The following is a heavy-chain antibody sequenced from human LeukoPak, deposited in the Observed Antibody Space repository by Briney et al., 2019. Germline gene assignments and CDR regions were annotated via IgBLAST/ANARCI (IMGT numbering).Heavy chain of an antibody. CDR1: GGSISSYY. CDR2: IYCSGST. V-gene: IGHV4-59*08. Sequence: SETLSLTCTVSGGSISSYYWSWIRQPPGKGLEWIGYIYCSGSTNYNPSLKSRVTISVDTSKNQFSLKLSSVTAADTAVYYCARPMTDDYYGMDVWGQGTTVTVSS. CDR3: ARPMTDDYYGMDV. J-gene: IGHJ6*02.